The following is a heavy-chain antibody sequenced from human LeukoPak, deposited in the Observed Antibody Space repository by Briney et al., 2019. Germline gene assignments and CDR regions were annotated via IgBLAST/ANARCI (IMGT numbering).Heavy chain of an antibody. CDR1: GFTFSSYW. J-gene: IGHJ6*02. Sequence: GGSLRLSCAASGFTFSSYWMSWVRQAPGKGLEWVANIKQDGSEKYYVDSVKGRFTISRDNAKNSLYLQMNSLRAEDTAVYYCARGGQLVQNPYYYGMDVWGQGTTVTVSS. D-gene: IGHD6-13*01. CDR2: IKQDGSEK. CDR3: ARGGQLVQNPYYYGMDV. V-gene: IGHV3-7*04.